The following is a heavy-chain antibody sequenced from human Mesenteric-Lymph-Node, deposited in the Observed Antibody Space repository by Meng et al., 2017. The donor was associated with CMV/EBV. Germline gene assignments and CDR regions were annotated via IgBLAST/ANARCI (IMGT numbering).Heavy chain of an antibody. CDR3: ASPYDSSGYYSGY. CDR2: ISDAGSSK. J-gene: IGHJ4*02. Sequence: GESLKISCAVSGFTFSSFAMHWVRQAPGKGLEWVAVISDAGSSKYYADSVKGRFTVSRDNSKSTLYLQMSSLRAEDTAVYYCASPYDSSGYYSGYWGQGTLVTVSS. V-gene: IGHV3-30*04. D-gene: IGHD3-22*01. CDR1: GFTFSSFA.